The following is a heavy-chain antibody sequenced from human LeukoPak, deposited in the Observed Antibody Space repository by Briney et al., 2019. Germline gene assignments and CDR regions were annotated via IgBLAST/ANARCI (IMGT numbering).Heavy chain of an antibody. Sequence: PGRSLRLSCAASGFTFSSYAMHWVRQAPGKGLEWVAVISYDGSNKYYADSVKGRFTISRDNSKNTLYLQMNSLRAEDTAVYYCARDRGPWNDFWSGYFDYWGQGTLVTVSS. CDR2: ISYDGSNK. CDR1: GFTFSSYA. J-gene: IGHJ4*02. V-gene: IGHV3-30-3*01. CDR3: ARDRGPWNDFWSGYFDY. D-gene: IGHD3-3*01.